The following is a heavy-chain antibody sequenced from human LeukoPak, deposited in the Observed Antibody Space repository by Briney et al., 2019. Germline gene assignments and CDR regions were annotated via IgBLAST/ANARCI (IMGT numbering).Heavy chain of an antibody. D-gene: IGHD3-22*01. CDR3: ARGPPTDYYDSSGYLHY. J-gene: IGHJ4*02. V-gene: IGHV4-4*07. CDR1: GGSISSYY. Sequence: SETLSLTCTVSGGSISSYYWSWIRQPAGKGLEWVGRIYTSGSTNYNPSLKSRVTMSVDTSKNQFSLKLSSVTAADTAVYYCARGPPTDYYDSSGYLHYWGQGTLVTVSS. CDR2: IYTSGST.